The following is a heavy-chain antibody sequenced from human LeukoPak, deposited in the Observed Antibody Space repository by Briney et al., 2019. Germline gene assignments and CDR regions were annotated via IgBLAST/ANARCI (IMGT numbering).Heavy chain of an antibody. CDR1: GFTFSDYY. J-gene: IGHJ5*02. V-gene: IGHV3-71*03. CDR3: ARQNPRLDYYDSSGYYST. Sequence: PGGSLRLSCAASGFTFSDYYMSWVRQAPGKGLEWVGIIRNKANGGTTEKTTSVKGRFTISRDDSKSITYLQMNSLRAEDTAVYYCARQNPRLDYYDSSGYYSTWGQGTLVTVSS. CDR2: IRNKANGGTT. D-gene: IGHD3-22*01.